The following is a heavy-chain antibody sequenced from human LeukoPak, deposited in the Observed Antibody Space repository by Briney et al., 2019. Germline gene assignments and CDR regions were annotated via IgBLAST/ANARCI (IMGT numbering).Heavy chain of an antibody. Sequence: GGSLRLSCAASGFTFSSYSMNWVRQAPGKGLEWVSAISDSGGSTYYADSVKGRFTISRDNSKNTLYLQMNSLRAEDTAVYYCAKVGSNYDFWSGYFNDYYYYYMDVWGKGTTVTVSS. CDR1: GFTFSSYS. J-gene: IGHJ6*03. CDR2: ISDSGGST. D-gene: IGHD3-3*01. CDR3: AKVGSNYDFWSGYFNDYYYYYMDV. V-gene: IGHV3-23*01.